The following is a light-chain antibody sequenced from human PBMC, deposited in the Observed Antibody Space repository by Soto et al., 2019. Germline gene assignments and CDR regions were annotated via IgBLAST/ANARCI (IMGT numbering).Light chain of an antibody. J-gene: IGLJ2*01. CDR1: SSDVRDYHY. CDR3: TSYTTSSGVVV. V-gene: IGLV2-14*03. Sequence: QSALTQPASVSGSPGQSITISCTGTSSDVRDYHYVSWYQHYPGKAPKLLLYDVTNRPSGVSRRFSGSRSGDTASLIISGLQAEDEAAYYCTSYTTSSGVVVFGGGTKVTFL. CDR2: DVT.